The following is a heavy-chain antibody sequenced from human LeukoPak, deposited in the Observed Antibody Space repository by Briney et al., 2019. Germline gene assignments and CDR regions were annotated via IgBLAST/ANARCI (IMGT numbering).Heavy chain of an antibody. V-gene: IGHV3-53*01. J-gene: IGHJ4*02. CDR2: IYSGGTT. Sequence: GGSLRLSCSGSGFTVSGNYMSWVGQAPGKGLEGVSLIYSGGTTYYADSVKRRFTISRDNSKNTLYLQMNSLRAEDTAVYYCARRAGGYSHPYDYWGQGILVTVSS. CDR1: GFTVSGNY. CDR3: ARRAGGYSHPYDY. D-gene: IGHD4-23*01.